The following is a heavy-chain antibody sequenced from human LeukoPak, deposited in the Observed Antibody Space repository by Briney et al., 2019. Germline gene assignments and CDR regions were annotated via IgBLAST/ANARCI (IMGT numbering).Heavy chain of an antibody. CDR1: GFTFSSYG. Sequence: PGGPLRLSCAASGFTFSSYGMHWVRQAPGKGLEWVAFIRYDGSNKYYADSVKGRFTISRDNSKNTLYLQMNSLRAEDTAVYYCAKDLYDFWSGSQGWFDYWGQGTLVTVSS. V-gene: IGHV3-30*02. CDR2: IRYDGSNK. J-gene: IGHJ4*02. CDR3: AKDLYDFWSGSQGWFDY. D-gene: IGHD3-3*01.